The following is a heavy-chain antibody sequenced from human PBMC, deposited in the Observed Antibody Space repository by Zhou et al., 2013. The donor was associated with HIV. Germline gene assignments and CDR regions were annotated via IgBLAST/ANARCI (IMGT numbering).Heavy chain of an antibody. D-gene: IGHD6-13*01. CDR2: IIPIFGTA. Sequence: QVQLVQSGAEVKKPGSSVKVSCKASGGTFSSYAISWVRQAPGQGLEWMGGIIPIFGTANYAQKFQGRVTITTDESTSTAYMELSSLRSEDTAVYYCARVLAGYSSSWYNWFDPWGQGTLVTVSS. V-gene: IGHV1-69*05. CDR3: ARVLAGYSSSWYNWFDP. J-gene: IGHJ5*02. CDR1: GGTFSSYA.